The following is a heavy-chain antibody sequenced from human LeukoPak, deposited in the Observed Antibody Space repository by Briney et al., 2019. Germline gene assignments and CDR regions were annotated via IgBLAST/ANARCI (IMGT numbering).Heavy chain of an antibody. J-gene: IGHJ2*01. CDR1: GFMFGDYA. Sequence: PGGSLRLSCTASGFMFGDYAMSWVRQAPGKGLEWVGFIRNKAYGGTTEYAASVKGRFTISRDDSKSIAHLQMNSLKTEDTAVYYCTRKRYNWNDIYWYFDLWGRGTPVTVSS. V-gene: IGHV3-49*04. CDR2: IRNKAYGGTT. CDR3: TRKRYNWNDIYWYFDL. D-gene: IGHD1-1*01.